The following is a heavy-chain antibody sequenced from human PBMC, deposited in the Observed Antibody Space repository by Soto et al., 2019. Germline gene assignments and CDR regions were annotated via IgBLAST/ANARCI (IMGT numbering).Heavy chain of an antibody. D-gene: IGHD4-17*01. J-gene: IGHJ4*02. Sequence: QVQLVQSGAEVKKPGSSVKVSCKASGDTFSSCAISWVRQAPGQGLEWMGGIIPIFTTANYAQKFQGRVTNSADESTNTAYMELSSLTSEDTAVYYCVRTPPRTTATAYYFDYWGQGTLVTVSS. CDR3: VRTPPRTTATAYYFDY. CDR2: IIPIFTTA. V-gene: IGHV1-69*12. CDR1: GDTFSSCA.